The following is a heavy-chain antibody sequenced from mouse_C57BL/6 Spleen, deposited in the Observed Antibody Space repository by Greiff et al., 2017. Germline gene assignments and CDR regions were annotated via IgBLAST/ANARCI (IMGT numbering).Heavy chain of an antibody. CDR1: GYAFSSYW. D-gene: IGHD2-4*01. CDR2: IYPGDGDT. CDR3: ARGRLREGAWFAY. V-gene: IGHV1-80*01. J-gene: IGHJ3*01. Sequence: VQLQQSGAELVKPGASVKISCKASGYAFSSYWMNWVKQRPGKGLEWIGQIYPGDGDTNYNGKFKGKATLTADKSSSTAYMQLSSLTSEDSAVYFCARGRLREGAWFAYWGQGTLVTVSA.